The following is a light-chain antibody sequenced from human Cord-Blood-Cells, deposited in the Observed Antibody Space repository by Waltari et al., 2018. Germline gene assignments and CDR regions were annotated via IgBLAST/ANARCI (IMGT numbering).Light chain of an antibody. CDR1: HSDVGGYNY. Sequence: QSALTQPRSVSGSPGQSVTISCTGTHSDVGGYNYVPWYQQHPGKAPKLMIYDVSKRPSGVPDRFSGSKSGNTASLTISGLQAEDEADYYCCSYAGSYTPWVFGGGTKLTVL. V-gene: IGLV2-11*01. CDR2: DVS. J-gene: IGLJ3*02. CDR3: CSYAGSYTPWV.